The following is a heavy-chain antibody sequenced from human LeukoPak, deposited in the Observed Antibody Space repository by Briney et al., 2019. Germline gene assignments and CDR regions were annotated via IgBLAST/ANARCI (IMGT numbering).Heavy chain of an antibody. J-gene: IGHJ5*02. CDR1: GGSISSYY. CDR3: ARAYYYVSSGYPGAPFDP. Sequence: SETLSPTCTVSGGSISSYYWSWIRRPPGKGLEWIGYIYYSGSTNYNPSLKSRVTISVDTSKNQFSLKLSSVTAADTAVYYCARAYYYVSSGYPGAPFDPWGQGTLVTVSS. CDR2: IYYSGST. V-gene: IGHV4-59*08. D-gene: IGHD3-22*01.